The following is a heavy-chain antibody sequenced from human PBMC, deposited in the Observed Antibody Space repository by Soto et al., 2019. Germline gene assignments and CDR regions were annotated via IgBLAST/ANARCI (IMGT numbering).Heavy chain of an antibody. V-gene: IGHV4-30-4*01. D-gene: IGHD6-6*01. CDR3: ARGVSSSTGFDY. CDR1: GGSISSGDYY. Sequence: SETLSLTCTVSGGSISSGDYYWSWIRQPPGKGLEWIGYIYYSGSTYYNPSLKSRVTISVDTSKNQFSLKLSSVTAADTAVYYCARGVSSSTGFDYWGQGTLVTV. J-gene: IGHJ4*02. CDR2: IYYSGST.